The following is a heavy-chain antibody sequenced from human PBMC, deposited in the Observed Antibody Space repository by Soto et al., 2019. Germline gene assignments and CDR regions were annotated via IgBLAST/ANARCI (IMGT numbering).Heavy chain of an antibody. CDR3: AQLGLMTFSHKHYFNH. Sequence: GGSLRLSCIASGFSFDNYGMSWVRQAPGEGLEWVSAIKSDGTSTYYAASVEDRFTISRDNSKNTLYLQLNSLRAEDTAVYYCAQLGLMTFSHKHYFNHWGRGTLVTVSS. V-gene: IGHV3-23*01. CDR2: IKSDGTST. J-gene: IGHJ4*02. CDR1: GFSFDNYG. D-gene: IGHD3-16*01.